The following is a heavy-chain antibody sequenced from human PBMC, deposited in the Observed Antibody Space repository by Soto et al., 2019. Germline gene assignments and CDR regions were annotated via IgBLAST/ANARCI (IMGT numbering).Heavy chain of an antibody. V-gene: IGHV3-23*01. CDR2: ISGSGGST. CDR1: GFTFSSYA. CDR3: AKSDTMVRGVIKAYYYYYMDV. J-gene: IGHJ6*03. D-gene: IGHD3-10*01. Sequence: GGSLRLSCAASGFTFSSYAMSWVRQAPGKGLEWVSAISGSGGSTYYADSVKGRFTISRDNSKNTLYLQMNSLRAEDTAVYYCAKSDTMVRGVIKAYYYYYMDVWGKGTTVTVSS.